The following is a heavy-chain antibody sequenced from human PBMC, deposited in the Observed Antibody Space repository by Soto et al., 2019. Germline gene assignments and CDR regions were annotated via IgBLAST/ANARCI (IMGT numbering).Heavy chain of an antibody. D-gene: IGHD5-18*01. CDR1: GFTFSSYG. V-gene: IGHV3-30*18. J-gene: IGHJ4*02. CDR2: IAYDGSNK. Sequence: QVQLVESGGAVVQPGKSLRLSCAASGFTFSSYGMYWVRQAPGKWLEWVAAIAYDGSNKYHGDSVKGRFTISRDNSKNTLYLQMNSLRVEDTAVYYCAKDIVRYTYGACDYWGQGALVTVSS. CDR3: AKDIVRYTYGACDY.